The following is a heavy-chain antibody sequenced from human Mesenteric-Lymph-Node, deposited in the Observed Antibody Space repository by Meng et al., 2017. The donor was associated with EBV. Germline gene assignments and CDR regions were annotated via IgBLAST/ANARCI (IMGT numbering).Heavy chain of an antibody. CDR2: VIPLFKTT. J-gene: IGHJ4*02. Sequence: QVPLVRCGTEVKKPWSSVKVSCKASGGDLITYSLSWLRQAPGQGLEWMGGVIPLFKTTNYAQDLEGRLTIITDESTDTAFMALSSLRLEDTAVYYCATAQSSTTTFFYYFDNWGQGTLVTVSS. CDR3: ATAQSSTTTFFYYFDN. V-gene: IGHV1-69*05. CDR1: GGDLITYS. D-gene: IGHD1-26*01.